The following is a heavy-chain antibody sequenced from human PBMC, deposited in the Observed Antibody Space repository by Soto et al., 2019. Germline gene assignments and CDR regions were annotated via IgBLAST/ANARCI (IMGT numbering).Heavy chain of an antibody. V-gene: IGHV3-20*04. Sequence: PAGSLRLSCASSGFSFYIFGMSWVRQDQGKGPEWVASFKWNGNNIYYADSVKGRFTISRDNSKNTLYLQMNSLRAEDTAVYYCARLSLLRFLEWSTSDYWGQGTLVTVSS. D-gene: IGHD3-3*01. CDR1: GFSFYIFG. J-gene: IGHJ4*02. CDR3: ARLSLLRFLEWSTSDY. CDR2: FKWNGNNI.